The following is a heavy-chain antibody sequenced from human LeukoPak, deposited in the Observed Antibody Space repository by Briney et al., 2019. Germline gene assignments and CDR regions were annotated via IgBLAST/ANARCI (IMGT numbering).Heavy chain of an antibody. J-gene: IGHJ3*02. CDR2: INSDGSST. CDR3: ARHCGGDCLDAFDI. D-gene: IGHD2-21*02. Sequence: GGSLRLSCAASGFTFSSYWMHWVRQAPGKGLVWVSRINSDGSSTSYADSVKGRFTISRDNAKNTLYLQMNSLRAEDTAVYYCARHCGGDCLDAFDIWGQGTMVTVSS. CDR1: GFTFSSYW. V-gene: IGHV3-74*01.